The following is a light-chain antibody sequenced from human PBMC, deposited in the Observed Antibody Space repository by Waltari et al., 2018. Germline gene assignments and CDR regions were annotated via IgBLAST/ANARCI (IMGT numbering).Light chain of an antibody. V-gene: IGKV3-20*01. CDR3: QQYSNSPIT. CDR1: HSVSSYY. J-gene: IGKJ5*01. CDR2: DAS. Sequence: EIVLTPSPCTLSLSPGERATLSCSASHSVSSYYLAWYQQKPDQAPKLLIYDASNRATGIPDRFSGSGSGTDFTLTIDRLEPEDFAVYYCQQYSNSPITFGQGTRLEIK.